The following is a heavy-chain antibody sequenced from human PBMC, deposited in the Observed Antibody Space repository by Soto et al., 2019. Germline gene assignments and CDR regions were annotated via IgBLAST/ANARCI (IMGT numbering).Heavy chain of an antibody. V-gene: IGHV3-73*01. J-gene: IGHJ4*02. Sequence: PGGSLRLSCAASGFTFSGSAMHWVRQASGKGLEWVGRIRSKANSYATAYAASVKGRFTTSRDDSKNTAYLQMNSLKTEDTAVYYCTRLGTADYWGQGTLVTVSS. CDR3: TRLGTADY. CDR2: IRSKANSYAT. CDR1: GFTFSGSA.